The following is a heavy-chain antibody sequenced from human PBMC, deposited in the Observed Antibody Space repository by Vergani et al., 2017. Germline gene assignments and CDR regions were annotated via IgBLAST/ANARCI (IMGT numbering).Heavy chain of an antibody. Sequence: QVQLVQSGAEVKKPGSSVKVSCKASGGTFSSYAISWVRQAPGQGLEWMGRIIPIFGTANYAQKFQGRVTITADESTSTAYMELSSLRSEDTAVYYCAGDVDTGFHTLQYYYYGMDVWGQGTTVTVSS. CDR2: IIPIFGTA. V-gene: IGHV1-69*18. J-gene: IGHJ6*02. D-gene: IGHD5-18*01. CDR3: AGDVDTGFHTLQYYYYGMDV. CDR1: GGTFSSYA.